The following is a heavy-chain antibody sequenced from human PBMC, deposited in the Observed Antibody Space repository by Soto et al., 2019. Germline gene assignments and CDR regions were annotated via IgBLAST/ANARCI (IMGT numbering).Heavy chain of an antibody. J-gene: IGHJ5*02. Sequence: EVQLVESGGGSVQPGGSLGLSCAASGFTFSASDMHWVRQTTGGGLEWVAAIGTLHDTYYPDSVKGRFTISRDNARNSLNIQMDSLRAGDPGGYYWGSKVSYWHGGGGWLDPWGQGTLVTVSS. CDR3: GSKVSYWHGGGGWLDP. V-gene: IGHV3-13*01. D-gene: IGHD2-8*02. CDR2: IGTLHDT. CDR1: GFTFSASD.